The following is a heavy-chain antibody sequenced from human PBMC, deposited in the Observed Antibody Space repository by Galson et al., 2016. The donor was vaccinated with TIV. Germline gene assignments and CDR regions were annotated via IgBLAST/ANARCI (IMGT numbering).Heavy chain of an antibody. CDR1: GFPFNSYGSYG. Sequence: SLRLSCAASGFPFNSYGSYGMTWVRQAPGKGLEWVSAISDSGDSTYYADSVKGRFTISRDNSKNTLYLQMNSLRVEDTAVYFCAKVRLFDGDYRDNWGQGTLVTVSS. D-gene: IGHD4-17*01. J-gene: IGHJ4*02. V-gene: IGHV3-23*01. CDR2: ISDSGDST. CDR3: AKVRLFDGDYRDN.